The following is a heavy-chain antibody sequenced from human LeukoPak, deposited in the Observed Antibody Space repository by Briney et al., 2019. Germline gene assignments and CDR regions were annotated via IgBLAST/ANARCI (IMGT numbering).Heavy chain of an antibody. CDR1: GYTFTSYG. CDR2: ISAYNGNT. J-gene: IGHJ4*02. CDR3: ARVRFDDFWSGFKYFDY. D-gene: IGHD3-3*01. Sequence: GASVKVSCKASGYTFTSYGISWVRQAPGQGLEWMGWISAYNGNTNYAQKLQGRVTITTDTSTSTAYMELRSLRSDDTAVYYCARVRFDDFWSGFKYFDYWGQGTLITVSS. V-gene: IGHV1-18*01.